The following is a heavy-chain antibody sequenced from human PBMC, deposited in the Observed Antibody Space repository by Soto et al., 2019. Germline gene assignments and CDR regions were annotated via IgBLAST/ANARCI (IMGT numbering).Heavy chain of an antibody. D-gene: IGHD7-27*01. CDR1: GYTLTSYA. CDR3: AGVSPLPWGPDLYYNDGMDV. CDR2: LNAGNGNT. V-gene: IGHV1-3*01. J-gene: IGHJ6*02. Sequence: GASVNVSRKASGYTLTSYAMHWVRQAPGQRRECMGWLNAGNGNTKYSQKFQGRVTITRDTSASTAYMELSSLRSEDTAVYYCAGVSPLPWGPDLYYNDGMDVWGQGTTVT.